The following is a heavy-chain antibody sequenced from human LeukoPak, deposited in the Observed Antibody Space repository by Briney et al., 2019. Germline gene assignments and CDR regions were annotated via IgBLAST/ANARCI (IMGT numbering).Heavy chain of an antibody. D-gene: IGHD1-26*01. V-gene: IGHV3-23*01. CDR3: SREGGY. Sequence: GGSLRLSCAASGFTFSNYAMTWVRQAPGKGLEWVSVISGGGDSIYYADSVRGRFTISRDNAKNSLYLQMNGLRAEDTAVYYCSREGGYWGQGTLVTVSS. J-gene: IGHJ4*02. CDR1: GFTFSNYA. CDR2: ISGGGDSI.